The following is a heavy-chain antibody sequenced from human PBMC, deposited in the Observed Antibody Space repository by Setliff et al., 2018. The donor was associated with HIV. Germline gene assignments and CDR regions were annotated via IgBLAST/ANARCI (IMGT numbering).Heavy chain of an antibody. CDR2: IYGNGSV. Sequence: PSETLSLTCTVSGTSVRSGPYHWSWIRQSPGKGLEWIGHIYGNGSVTYSPSLRSRVTISVDTSKNQFSLKLSSVTAADTAVYYCARDVPWGDYYYYMDVWGKGTTVTVSS. V-gene: IGHV4-61*01. CDR3: ARDVPWGDYYYYMDV. J-gene: IGHJ6*03. D-gene: IGHD3-16*01. CDR1: GTSVRSGPYH.